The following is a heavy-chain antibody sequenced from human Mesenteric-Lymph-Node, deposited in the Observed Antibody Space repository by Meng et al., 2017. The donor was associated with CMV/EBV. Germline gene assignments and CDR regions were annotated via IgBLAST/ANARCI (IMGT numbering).Heavy chain of an antibody. D-gene: IGHD6-13*01. V-gene: IGHV3-30*04. CDR3: AREGEYSSSWYSRGVSRVGYYYGMDV. CDR2: ISYDGSNK. Sequence: GGSLRLSCAASGFTFSSYAMHWVRQAPGKGLEWVAVISYDGSNKYYADSVKGRFTISRDNSKNTLYLQMNSLRAEDTAVYYCAREGEYSSSWYSRGVSRVGYYYGMDVWGQGTTVTVSS. CDR1: GFTFSSYA. J-gene: IGHJ6*02.